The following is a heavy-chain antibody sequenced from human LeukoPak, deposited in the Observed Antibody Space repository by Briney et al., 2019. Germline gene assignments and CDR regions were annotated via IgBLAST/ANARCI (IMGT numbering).Heavy chain of an antibody. CDR3: ARLLGGY. Sequence: PSETLSLTCTVSGGSISSYYWSWIRQPPGKGLEWIGCIYYSGYTNYKSSLKSRVTISVDTSKNQFSLKLSSVTAADTAVYYCARLLGGYWGQGTLVTVSS. CDR2: IYYSGYT. CDR1: GGSISSYY. D-gene: IGHD2/OR15-2a*01. V-gene: IGHV4-59*12. J-gene: IGHJ4*02.